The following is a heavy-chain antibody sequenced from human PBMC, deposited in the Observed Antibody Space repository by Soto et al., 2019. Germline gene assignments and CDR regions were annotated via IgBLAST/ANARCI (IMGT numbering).Heavy chain of an antibody. CDR2: IYYSGST. Sequence: SETLSLTCAVSGCSISSYYWSWIRQPPGKGLEWIGYIYYSGSTNYNPSLKSRVTISVDTSKNQFSLKLSSVTAADTAVYYCARVGLFFYFVYWGQGAPVTVSS. CDR3: ARVGLFFYFVY. V-gene: IGHV4-59*01. CDR1: GCSISSYY. J-gene: IGHJ4*02. D-gene: IGHD3-16*01.